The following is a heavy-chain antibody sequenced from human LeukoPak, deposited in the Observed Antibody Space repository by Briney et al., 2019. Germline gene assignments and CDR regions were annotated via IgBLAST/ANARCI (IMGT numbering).Heavy chain of an antibody. J-gene: IGHJ3*02. Sequence: GASVKVSCKASGGTFSSYAISWVRQAPGQGVEWMGRIIPIFGTANYARKFQGRVTITTDESTGTAYMELSSLRSEDTAVYYCAREGSSGWYDLGAFDIWGQGTMVTVSS. V-gene: IGHV1-69*05. D-gene: IGHD6-19*01. CDR2: IIPIFGTA. CDR1: GGTFSSYA. CDR3: AREGSSGWYDLGAFDI.